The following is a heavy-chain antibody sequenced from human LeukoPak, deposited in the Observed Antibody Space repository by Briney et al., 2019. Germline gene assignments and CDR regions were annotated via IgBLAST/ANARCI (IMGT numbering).Heavy chain of an antibody. CDR3: ARELGDAFDI. CDR2: IYYSGST. D-gene: IGHD7-27*01. V-gene: IGHV4-59*01. Sequence: SETLSLTCTVSGGSISSYYWSWIRQPPGKGLEWIGYIYYSGSTNYNPSLKSRVTISVDTSKNQFSLKLSSVTAADTAVYYCARELGDAFDIWGQGTMVTVSS. CDR1: GGSISSYY. J-gene: IGHJ3*02.